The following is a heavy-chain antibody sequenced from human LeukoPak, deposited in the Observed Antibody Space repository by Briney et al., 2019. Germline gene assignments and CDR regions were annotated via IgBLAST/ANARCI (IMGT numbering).Heavy chain of an antibody. CDR3: ARHLSYGPFDY. CDR1: GGSISSYY. Sequence: PSETLSLTCTVSGGSISSYYWSWIRQPPGKGLEWIGEINHSGSTNYNPSLKSRVTISVDTSKNQFSLKLSSVTAADTAVYYCARHLSYGPFDYWGQGTLVTVSS. D-gene: IGHD4-17*01. V-gene: IGHV4-34*01. J-gene: IGHJ4*02. CDR2: INHSGST.